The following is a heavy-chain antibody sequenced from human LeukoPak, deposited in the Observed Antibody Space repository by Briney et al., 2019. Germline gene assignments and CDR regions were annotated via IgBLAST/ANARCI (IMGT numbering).Heavy chain of an antibody. Sequence: SQTLSLTCTVSGGSISSGGYCWSWIRQPPGKGLEWIGYIYHSGSTYYNPSLKSRVTISVDRSKNQFSLKLSSVTAADTAVYYCARERVAPIEQQLSELDYWGQGTLVTVSS. CDR3: ARERVAPIEQQLSELDY. CDR2: IYHSGST. CDR1: GGSISSGGYC. D-gene: IGHD6-13*01. J-gene: IGHJ4*02. V-gene: IGHV4-30-2*01.